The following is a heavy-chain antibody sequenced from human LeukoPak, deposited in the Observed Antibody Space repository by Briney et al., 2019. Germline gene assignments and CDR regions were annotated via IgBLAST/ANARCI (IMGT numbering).Heavy chain of an antibody. CDR1: GFTFSSYA. V-gene: IGHV3-23*01. J-gene: IGHJ4*02. CDR3: AKSGNIVGATRGDY. Sequence: PGGSLRLSCAASGFTFSSYAMSWVRQAPGKGLEWVSAISGSGGSTYYADSVKGRFTISRDNSKNTLYLQMNSLRAEDTAVYYCAKSGNIVGATRGDYWGQGTLVTVSS. CDR2: ISGSGGST. D-gene: IGHD1-26*01.